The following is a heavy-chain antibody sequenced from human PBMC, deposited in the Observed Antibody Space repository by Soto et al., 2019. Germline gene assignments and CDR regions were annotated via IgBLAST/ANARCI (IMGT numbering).Heavy chain of an antibody. Sequence: QVQLQESGPGLVKPSQTLSLTCTVSGDSISSSNYYWSWIRQPPGKGLEWIGYLSYSGTTYYNPSLQARLTISIDTSKNHFSMRLSSVTAADTAVYNCARAPYRCTHSRGPFALWGQGTVVTVSS. CDR1: GDSISSSNYY. CDR3: ARAPYRCTHSRGPFAL. D-gene: IGHD2-8*01. J-gene: IGHJ3*01. V-gene: IGHV4-30-4*01. CDR2: LSYSGTT.